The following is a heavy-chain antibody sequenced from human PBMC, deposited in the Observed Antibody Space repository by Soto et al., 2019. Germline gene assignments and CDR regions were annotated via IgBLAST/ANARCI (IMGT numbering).Heavy chain of an antibody. CDR2: INPNGGVT. Sequence: QVQLVQSGAEVRKPGASVTVSCRSSGXXXXXXXXXXXXXXXXXXXXWMGWINPNGGVTKYAQKFQGWVSMTRDTSIRTVYMQLSRLRSDDTAVYYCARESGGATATLDYYYFYMDVWGTGTTVTVSS. CDR1: GXXXXXXX. D-gene: IGHD5-12*01. V-gene: IGHV1-2*04. J-gene: IGHJ6*03. CDR3: ARESGGATATLDYYYFYMDV.